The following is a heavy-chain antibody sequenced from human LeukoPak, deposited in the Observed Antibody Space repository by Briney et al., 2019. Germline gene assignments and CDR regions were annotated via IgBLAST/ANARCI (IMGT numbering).Heavy chain of an antibody. CDR1: GFTFSSYG. CDR2: IWYDGSNK. V-gene: IGHV3-33*01. D-gene: IGHD3-22*01. CDR3: GRGLYDSGGYYSFPHY. J-gene: IGHJ4*02. Sequence: GGSLRLSCAASGFTFSSYGMHWVRQAPGKGLEWVAVIWYDGSNKYYADSVKGRFTISRDNSKNTLFLQMNSLRAEDTAVYYWGRGLYDSGGYYSFPHYGGQGPLVPVPS.